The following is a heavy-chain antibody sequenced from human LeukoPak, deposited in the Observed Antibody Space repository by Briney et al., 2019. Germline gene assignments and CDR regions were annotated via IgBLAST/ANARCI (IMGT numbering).Heavy chain of an antibody. CDR2: ISDSGNT. CDR1: GFTLSSYA. Sequence: GGSLRLSCAASGFTLSSYAMSWVRQAPGKGLEWVSAISDSGNTYYADSVKGRFTISRDNSENTLYLQMNSLRAEDTALYYCSNGRTSSGTLQHDYWGQGTLVTVSS. V-gene: IGHV3-23*01. CDR3: SNGRTSSGTLQHDY. J-gene: IGHJ4*02. D-gene: IGHD6-19*01.